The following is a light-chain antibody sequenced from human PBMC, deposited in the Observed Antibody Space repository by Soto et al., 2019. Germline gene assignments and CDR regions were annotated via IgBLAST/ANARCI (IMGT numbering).Light chain of an antibody. Sequence: QSALTQPASVSGSPGQSITISCTGTSSDVGGYNYVSWYQQHPGKAPKLMIYDVSNRPSGVSNRFSGSKSGNTASLTISGLQDEDEADYYFNSYTSSSTYVFGTGTKLTVL. CDR1: SSDVGGYNY. CDR3: NSYTSSSTYV. V-gene: IGLV2-14*01. CDR2: DVS. J-gene: IGLJ1*01.